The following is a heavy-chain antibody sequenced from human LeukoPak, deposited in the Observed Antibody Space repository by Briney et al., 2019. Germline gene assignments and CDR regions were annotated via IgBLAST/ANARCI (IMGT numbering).Heavy chain of an antibody. CDR2: ISGSGGST. Sequence: PGGSLRLSCAASGFTFSSYAMSWVRQAPGKGLEWVSAISGSGGSTYYADSVKGRFTISRDNSKNTLYLQMNSLRAEDTAVYYCANPIAARYSVGWFDPWGQGTLVTVSS. CDR3: ANPIAARYSVGWFDP. CDR1: GFTFSSYA. V-gene: IGHV3-23*01. D-gene: IGHD6-6*01. J-gene: IGHJ5*02.